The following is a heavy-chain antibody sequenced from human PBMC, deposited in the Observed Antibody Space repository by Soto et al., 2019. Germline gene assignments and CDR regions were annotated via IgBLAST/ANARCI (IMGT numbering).Heavy chain of an antibody. D-gene: IGHD5-18*01. CDR2: ISAYNDNT. Sequence: QVQLVQSGAEVKKPGASVKVSCKASGYTFTSYGISWVRQAPGQGLEWMGWISAYNDNTNYAQKLQGRVTMTTDTSTSTAYMELRSLRSDDTAVYYCARFGSTAMIRKYNWFDPWGQGTLVTVSS. CDR3: ARFGSTAMIRKYNWFDP. V-gene: IGHV1-18*01. CDR1: GYTFTSYG. J-gene: IGHJ5*02.